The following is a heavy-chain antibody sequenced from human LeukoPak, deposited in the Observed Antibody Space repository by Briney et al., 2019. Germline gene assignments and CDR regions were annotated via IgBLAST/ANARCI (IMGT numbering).Heavy chain of an antibody. CDR2: IYYTGST. J-gene: IGHJ5*02. V-gene: IGHV4-59*01. CDR3: ASQGYCSGGNCHNWFDP. D-gene: IGHD2-15*01. CDR1: GDSMRPYY. Sequence: SETLSLTCTVSGDSMRPYYWSWIRQPPGKGLEWIGYIYYTGSTNYNPSLRSRVTISVDTSKNQFSLKLSSVTAADTAVYYCASQGYCSGGNCHNWFDPWDQGTLVTVSS.